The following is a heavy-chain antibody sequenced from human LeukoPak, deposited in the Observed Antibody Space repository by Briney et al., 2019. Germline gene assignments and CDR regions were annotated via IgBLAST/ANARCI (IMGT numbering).Heavy chain of an antibody. CDR3: AKTAKYYYGSETYYFFEY. V-gene: IGHV4-39*01. CDR2: IYYSGST. J-gene: IGHJ4*02. D-gene: IGHD3-10*01. Sequence: SETLSLTCTVSGGSISSSAYYWGWIRQPPGKGLEWIGNIYYSGSTYYNPSLKSRVTISLDTSKNQFSLKLSSVTAADTAVYYCAKTAKYYYGSETYYFFEYWGQGTLVTVSS. CDR1: GGSISSSAYY.